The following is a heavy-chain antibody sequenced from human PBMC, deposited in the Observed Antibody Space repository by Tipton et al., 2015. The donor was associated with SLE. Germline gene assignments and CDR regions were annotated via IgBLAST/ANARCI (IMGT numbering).Heavy chain of an antibody. CDR2: IYYSGST. J-gene: IGHJ1*01. CDR1: GGSISSSNYY. Sequence: TLSLTCTVSGGSISSSNYYWGWIRQPPGNGLEWIGSIYYSGSTYYNPSLNSRVTISVDTSKNQFSLKRSSMTAAETAVYYWAGHAAVVGNFQHWGPGTLVTVSS. V-gene: IGHV4-39*01. CDR3: AGHAAVVGNFQH. D-gene: IGHD6-19*01.